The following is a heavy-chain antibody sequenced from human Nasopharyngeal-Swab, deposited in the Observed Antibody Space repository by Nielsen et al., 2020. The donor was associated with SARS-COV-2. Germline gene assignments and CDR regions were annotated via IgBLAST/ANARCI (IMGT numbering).Heavy chain of an antibody. J-gene: IGHJ6*02. CDR3: ARDTGYYYGSGSYSQYDYYGMDV. V-gene: IGHV4-59*01. D-gene: IGHD3-10*01. Sequence: SETLSLTCTVSGGSISSYYWSWIRQPPGKGLAWIGYIYYSGSTNYNPSLKSRVTISVDTSKNQFSLKLSSVTAADTAVYYCARDTGYYYGSGSYSQYDYYGMDVWGQGTTVTVSS. CDR2: IYYSGST. CDR1: GGSISSYY.